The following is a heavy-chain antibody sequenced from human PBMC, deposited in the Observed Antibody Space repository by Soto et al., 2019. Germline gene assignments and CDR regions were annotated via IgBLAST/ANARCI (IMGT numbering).Heavy chain of an antibody. Sequence: SETLSLTCSVSGGSISSGDYSWTWIRQPPGMGLEWVGYIYNSGTTFYNSSLKSRVTISLHKSENQFSLNLNSVTAADTAVYYCARRPLSLDYGGRGILVTVSS. CDR1: GGSISSGDYS. V-gene: IGHV4-30-2*01. CDR2: IYNSGTT. CDR3: ARRPLSLDY. J-gene: IGHJ4*02.